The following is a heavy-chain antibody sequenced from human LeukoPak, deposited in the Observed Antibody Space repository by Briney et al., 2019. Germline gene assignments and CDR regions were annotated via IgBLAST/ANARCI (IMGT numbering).Heavy chain of an antibody. V-gene: IGHV4-39*01. J-gene: IGHJ4*02. CDR2: IYYSGST. Sequence: SETLSLTCTVSGGSISSSSYYRGWIRQPPGKGLEWIGNIYYSGSTYYNPSLKSRITIFVHTSKNQFSLRLSSVAATDTAVYYCARIMVRGLYYFDYWGQGTLVTVSS. D-gene: IGHD3-10*01. CDR1: GGSISSSSYY. CDR3: ARIMVRGLYYFDY.